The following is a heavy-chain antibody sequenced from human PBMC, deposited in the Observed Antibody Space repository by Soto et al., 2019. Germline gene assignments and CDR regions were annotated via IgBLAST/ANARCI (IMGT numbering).Heavy chain of an antibody. CDR2: IVPIYRTA. V-gene: IGHV1-69*13. CDR1: GGTFSSYR. Sequence: SVKVSCKASGGTFSSYRINWVRQAPGQGLEWVGGIVPIYRTADYAQKFQGRVTITADESARTSYMELHSLKSQDTAVYYCVRDSGAKLSSSWGQGTLVTVSS. CDR3: VRDSGAKLSSS. D-gene: IGHD6-13*01. J-gene: IGHJ4*02.